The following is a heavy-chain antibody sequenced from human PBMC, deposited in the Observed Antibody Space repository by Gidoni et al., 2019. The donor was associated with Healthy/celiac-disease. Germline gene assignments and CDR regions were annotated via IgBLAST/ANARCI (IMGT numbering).Heavy chain of an antibody. CDR3: ARDKHSSATKNWIDP. Sequence: QVQLVQSGAEVKKPGSSVTVSCKASGGTFSSYAISWVRQAPGQGLECMGGLIPSFGTANDAQKFQGSVTSPADESTSTAYMELSSVRSEDTGVDYCARDKHSSATKNWIDPWGQGTLVTVSS. J-gene: IGHJ5*02. V-gene: IGHV1-69*01. CDR2: LIPSFGTA. D-gene: IGHD6-25*01. CDR1: GGTFSSYA.